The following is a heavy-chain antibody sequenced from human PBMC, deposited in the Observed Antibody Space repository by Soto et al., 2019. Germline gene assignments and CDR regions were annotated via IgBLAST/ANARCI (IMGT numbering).Heavy chain of an antibody. CDR2: IYDSGST. D-gene: IGHD6-13*01. J-gene: IGHJ5*02. CDR3: ALTGYSSSWARFDP. CDR1: RGSISSYS. V-gene: IGHV4-59*08. Sequence: QVQLQESGPGLVKPSETLSLTCTVSRGSISSYSWSWIRQPPGKGLEWIGYIYDSGSTNYNPSLKSRVTISADTSKNQFSLKLSSVTAADTAVYYCALTGYSSSWARFDPWGQGTLVTVSS.